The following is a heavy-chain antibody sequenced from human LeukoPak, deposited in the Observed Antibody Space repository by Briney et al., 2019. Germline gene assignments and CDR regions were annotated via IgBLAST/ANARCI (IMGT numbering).Heavy chain of an antibody. CDR3: ATSGLSRFGF. Sequence: GGTLRLSCGASGFTFNNYGMNWVRQAPGKGLEWVSAFSGSGGSTYYADSVKGRFTISRDNSKNTLYLQMNNLRAEDTAVYYCATSGLSRFGFWGQGTLVTVSS. CDR2: FSGSGGST. J-gene: IGHJ4*02. D-gene: IGHD2/OR15-2a*01. V-gene: IGHV3-23*01. CDR1: GFTFNNYG.